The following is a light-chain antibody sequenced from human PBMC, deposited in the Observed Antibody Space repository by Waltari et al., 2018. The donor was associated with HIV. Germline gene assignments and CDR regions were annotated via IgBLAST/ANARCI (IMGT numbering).Light chain of an antibody. CDR2: AAS. Sequence: DIQMTQSPSSLSASVGDRVTITCRACQGISNDFAWYQQKPGKVTKLLIYAASTLQSGVPSRFRVSGSGTDFTLTISSLQPEDVATYYCQKYNSAPRTFGQGTKVEIK. J-gene: IGKJ1*01. CDR3: QKYNSAPRT. V-gene: IGKV1-27*01. CDR1: QGISND.